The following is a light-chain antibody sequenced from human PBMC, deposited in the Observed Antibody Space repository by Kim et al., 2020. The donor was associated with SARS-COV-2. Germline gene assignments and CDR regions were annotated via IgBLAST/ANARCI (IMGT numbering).Light chain of an antibody. CDR2: GAS. Sequence: SVSVGDSVTITCRASQAISTHLAWYQQKVGKVPQLLIYGASTLQPGVPSRFSSSGSGTEFTLTINNLQPEDIATYYCQKSYSAPFTFGQGTKLEI. CDR3: QKSYSAPFT. V-gene: IGKV1-27*01. J-gene: IGKJ2*01. CDR1: QAISTH.